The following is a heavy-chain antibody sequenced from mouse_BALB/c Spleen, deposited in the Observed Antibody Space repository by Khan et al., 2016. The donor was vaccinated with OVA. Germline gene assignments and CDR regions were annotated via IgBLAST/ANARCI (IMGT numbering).Heavy chain of an antibody. Sequence: VQLQESGPGLVAPSQSLSITCTVSGFSLTDYGVSWIRQPPGKGLEWLAVIWGGGSTYYNSALKSRLSISKDTSKSQVFLKMNSLRTDDTAMYYCAKGVCSYYFALDYWGQGTSVTVSS. CDR3: AKGVCSYYFALDY. J-gene: IGHJ4*01. D-gene: IGHD2-10*02. V-gene: IGHV2-6-5*01. CDR2: IWGGGST. CDR1: GFSLTDYG.